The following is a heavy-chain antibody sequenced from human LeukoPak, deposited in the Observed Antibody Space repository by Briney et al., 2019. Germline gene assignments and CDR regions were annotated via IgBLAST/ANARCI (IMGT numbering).Heavy chain of an antibody. D-gene: IGHD3-22*01. J-gene: IGHJ1*01. V-gene: IGHV3-7*03. CDR2: IKQDGNEK. CDR1: GFTFSTTW. CDR3: AKEEGYYYDSGGYYVEYFQR. Sequence: GGSLRLSCAASGFTFSTTWMNWVRQAPGKGLEWVANIKQDGNEKYYVDSVKGRFTISRDDAKNSLYLQMNSLRAEDTAVYYCAKEEGYYYDSGGYYVEYFQRWGQGTLVTVSS.